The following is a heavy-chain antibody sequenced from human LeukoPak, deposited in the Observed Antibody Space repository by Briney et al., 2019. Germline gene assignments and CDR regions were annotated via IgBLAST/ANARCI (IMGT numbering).Heavy chain of an antibody. CDR1: GGPNSSYY. Sequence: SETLSLPCTVSGGPNSSYYGSWIPQPPGKGLEGIGYICDSGSTHYNPSLKSRVTISVDTSKNQYSLKLSSVTAADTAVYYGARVYLRSGYSYGPFDYWGQGTLVTVSS. V-gene: IGHV4-59*01. J-gene: IGHJ4*02. D-gene: IGHD5-18*01. CDR3: ARVYLRSGYSYGPFDY. CDR2: ICDSGST.